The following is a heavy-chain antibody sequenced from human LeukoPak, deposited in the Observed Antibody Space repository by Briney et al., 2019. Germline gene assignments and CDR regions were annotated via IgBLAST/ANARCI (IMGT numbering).Heavy chain of an antibody. D-gene: IGHD3-22*01. CDR3: ARDGKLRSSGYYYFDY. Sequence: ASVKVSCKASGYTFTSYGISWVRQAPGQRLEWMGWINAGNGDTKYSQKFQGRVTITRDTSASTAYMEQSSLRSEDTAVYYCARDGKLRSSGYYYFDYWGQGTLVTVSS. CDR2: INAGNGDT. J-gene: IGHJ4*02. V-gene: IGHV1-3*01. CDR1: GYTFTSYG.